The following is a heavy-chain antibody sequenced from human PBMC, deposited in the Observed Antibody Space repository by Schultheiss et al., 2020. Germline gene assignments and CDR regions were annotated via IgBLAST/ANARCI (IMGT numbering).Heavy chain of an antibody. CDR1: GFTFSSYA. J-gene: IGHJ4*02. CDR2: ISFSGAST. D-gene: IGHD6-13*01. CDR3: AKDVAAAGTFLYY. V-gene: IGHV3-23*01. Sequence: GGSLRLSCAASGFTFSSYAMHWVRQAPGKGLEWVSAISFSGASTYYADSVKGRFTISRDNSKNTLYLQMNSLRAEDTAVYYCAKDVAAAGTFLYYWGQGTLVTVSS.